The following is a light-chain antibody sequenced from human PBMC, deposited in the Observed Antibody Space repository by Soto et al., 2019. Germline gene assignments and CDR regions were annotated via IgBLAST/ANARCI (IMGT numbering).Light chain of an antibody. CDR2: DAS. CDR1: QSVSSY. V-gene: IGKV3-11*01. Sequence: EIVLTQSPATLSLSPWERATLSCRASQSVSSYLAWYQQKPGQAPRLLIYDASNRATGIPARFSGSGSGTDFTLTISSLEPEDFAVYYCQQRSNWRPWTFGQGTKVDIK. CDR3: QQRSNWRPWT. J-gene: IGKJ1*01.